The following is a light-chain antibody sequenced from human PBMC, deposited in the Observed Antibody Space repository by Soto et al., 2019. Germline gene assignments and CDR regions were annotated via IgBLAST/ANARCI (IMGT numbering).Light chain of an antibody. J-gene: IGKJ4*01. V-gene: IGKV3-15*01. CDR3: QQYTNWPVT. CDR2: DAS. Sequence: EIVMTQSPATLSVSPGERATLSCRASQNVGDNLAWYQQKPGQAPTLLIYDASTRATDTAARFSGSGSGTDFTLTISSLQSEDFVVYYCQQYTNWPVTFGGGPKVDIK. CDR1: QNVGDN.